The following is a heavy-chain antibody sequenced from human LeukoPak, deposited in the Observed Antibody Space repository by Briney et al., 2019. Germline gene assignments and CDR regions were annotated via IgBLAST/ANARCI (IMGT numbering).Heavy chain of an antibody. V-gene: IGHV4-4*02. CDR3: ARGSSGGAALGYYYYYMDV. D-gene: IGHD1-26*01. CDR1: GGSISSSNW. Sequence: SETLSLTCAVSGGSISSSNWWSWVRQPPGKGLEWIGEIYHSGSTNYNPSLKSRVTISVDKSKNQFSLKLSSVTAADTAVYYCARGSSGGAALGYYYYYMDVWGKGTTVTISS. J-gene: IGHJ6*03. CDR2: IYHSGST.